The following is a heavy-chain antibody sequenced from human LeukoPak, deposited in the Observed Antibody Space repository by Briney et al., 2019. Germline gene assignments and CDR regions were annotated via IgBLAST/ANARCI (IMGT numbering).Heavy chain of an antibody. V-gene: IGHV5-51*01. Sequence: GESLKISCKGSGYSFTSYWIGWVRQMPGEGLEWMGIIYPGDSDTRYSTSFQGQVTISADKSISTAYLQWSSLKASDTAMYYCARRSTQYYYDSSGYSDYWGQGTLVTVSS. CDR3: ARRSTQYYYDSSGYSDY. D-gene: IGHD3-22*01. J-gene: IGHJ4*02. CDR1: GYSFTSYW. CDR2: IYPGDSDT.